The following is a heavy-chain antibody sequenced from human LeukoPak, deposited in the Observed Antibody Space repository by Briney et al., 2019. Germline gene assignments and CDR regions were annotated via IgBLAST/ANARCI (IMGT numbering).Heavy chain of an antibody. J-gene: IGHJ4*02. CDR3: ARGGDDSSGYYNYFDY. D-gene: IGHD3-22*01. CDR2: ISSNGGST. V-gene: IGHV3-64*01. Sequence: TGGSLRLSCAASGFTFSSYAMHSVRQAQGKGLEYVSAISSNGGSTYYANSVKGRFTISRDNSKNTLYLQMGSLRAEDMAVYYCARGGDDSSGYYNYFDYWGQGTLVTVSS. CDR1: GFTFSSYA.